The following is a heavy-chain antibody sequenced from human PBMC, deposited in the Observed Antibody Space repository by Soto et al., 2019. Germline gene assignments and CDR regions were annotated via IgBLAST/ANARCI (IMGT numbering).Heavy chain of an antibody. Sequence: SETLSLTCAVYGGSFSGYYWSWIRQPPGKGLEWIGEINHSGSTNYNPSLKSRVTISVDTSKNQFSLKLSSVTAADTAVYYCARIADYYGSGSYGPLDYWGQGTLVTVSS. CDR3: ARIADYYGSGSYGPLDY. CDR1: GGSFSGYY. V-gene: IGHV4-34*01. D-gene: IGHD3-10*01. CDR2: INHSGST. J-gene: IGHJ4*02.